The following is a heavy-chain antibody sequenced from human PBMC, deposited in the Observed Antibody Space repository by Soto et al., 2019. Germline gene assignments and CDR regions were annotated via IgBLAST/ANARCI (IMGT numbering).Heavy chain of an antibody. CDR3: ARAELYYDLLTGFRLDAFDI. CDR1: GGSFSGYY. J-gene: IGHJ3*02. Sequence: QVQLQQWGAGLLKPSETLSLTCAVYGGSFSGYYWSWIRQPPGKGLEWIGEINHSGSTNYHPSLKSRVTISVDTSNNHFARKLSSVTAADTAVYYCARAELYYDLLTGFRLDAFDIWGQGTMVTVSS. D-gene: IGHD3-9*01. CDR2: INHSGST. V-gene: IGHV4-34*01.